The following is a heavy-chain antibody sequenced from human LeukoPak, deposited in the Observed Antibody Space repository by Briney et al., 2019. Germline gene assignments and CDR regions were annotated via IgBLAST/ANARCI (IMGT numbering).Heavy chain of an antibody. Sequence: GGSLRLSCAASGFTFSSYAMSWVRQAPGKGLEWVGFIRSKAYGGTTEYAASVKGRFTISRDDSKSIAYLQMNSLKTEDTAVYYCTRDGNYRFNYWGQGTLVTVSS. J-gene: IGHJ4*02. CDR1: GFTFSSYA. CDR3: TRDGNYRFNY. D-gene: IGHD1-7*01. V-gene: IGHV3-49*04. CDR2: IRSKAYGGTT.